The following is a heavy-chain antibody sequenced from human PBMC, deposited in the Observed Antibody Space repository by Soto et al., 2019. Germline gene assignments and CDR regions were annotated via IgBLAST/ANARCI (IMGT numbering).Heavy chain of an antibody. J-gene: IGHJ4*02. Sequence: GGSLRLSCAASGFTFSSYAMHWVRQAPGKGLEWVAVISYDGSNKYYADSVKGRFTISRDNSKNTLYLQMNSLRAEDTAVYYCAKSGWASPSDYWGQGTLVTVS. CDR2: ISYDGSNK. V-gene: IGHV3-30-3*02. D-gene: IGHD1-26*01. CDR1: GFTFSSYA. CDR3: AKSGWASPSDY.